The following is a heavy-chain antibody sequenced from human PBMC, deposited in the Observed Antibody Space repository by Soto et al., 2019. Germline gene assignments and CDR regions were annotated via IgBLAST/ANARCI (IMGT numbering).Heavy chain of an antibody. CDR1: GYTFTSYA. Sequence: ASVKVSCKASGYTFTSYAMHWVRQAPGQRLEWMGWINAGNGNTKYSQKFQVRVTITKDTSATTAYMELSSLRSEDTAVYYCARDLGGWPDYRGQGTLVTVSS. D-gene: IGHD2-15*01. J-gene: IGHJ4*02. CDR3: ARDLGGWPDY. V-gene: IGHV1-3*01. CDR2: INAGNGNT.